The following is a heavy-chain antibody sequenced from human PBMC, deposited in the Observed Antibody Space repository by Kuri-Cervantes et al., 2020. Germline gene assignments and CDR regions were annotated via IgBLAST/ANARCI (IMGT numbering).Heavy chain of an antibody. CDR2: INPNSGGT. CDR3: ATSAPITMVRGVDYYYYYMDV. J-gene: IGHJ6*03. D-gene: IGHD3-10*01. V-gene: IGHV1-2*04. CDR1: GYTFTGYY. Sequence: ASVKVSCKASGYTFTGYYMHWVRQAPGQGLEWMGWINPNSGGTNYAQKFQGWVTMTRDTSISTAYMELSRLRSDDTAVYYCATSAPITMVRGVDYYYYYMDVWGKGTTVTVSS.